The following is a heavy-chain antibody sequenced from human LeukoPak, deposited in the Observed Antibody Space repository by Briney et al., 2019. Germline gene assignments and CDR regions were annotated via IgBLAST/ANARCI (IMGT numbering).Heavy chain of an antibody. Sequence: PSGTLSLTCAVSGGSISSSNWWSWVRPPPGKGLEWIGEIYHSGDTNYNPSLKSRVTLSLDKSKNQFSLKLTSVTAADTAVYYSAREEMPGKFDYWGQGTLVTVSS. J-gene: IGHJ4*02. CDR3: AREEMPGKFDY. CDR1: GGSISSSNW. CDR2: IYHSGDT. V-gene: IGHV4-4*02. D-gene: IGHD5-24*01.